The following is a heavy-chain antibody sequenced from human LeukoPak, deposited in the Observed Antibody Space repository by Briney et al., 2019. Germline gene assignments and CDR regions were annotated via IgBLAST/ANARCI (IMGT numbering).Heavy chain of an antibody. CDR3: ATQRAYGDYGFDY. J-gene: IGHJ4*02. Sequence: SVKVSCKASGGTFSSYAISWVRQAPGQGLEWTGRIIPILGIANYAQKFQGRVTITADKSTSTAYMELSSLRSEDTAVYYCATQRAYGDYGFDYWGQGTLVTVSS. CDR1: GGTFSSYA. V-gene: IGHV1-69*04. CDR2: IIPILGIA. D-gene: IGHD4-17*01.